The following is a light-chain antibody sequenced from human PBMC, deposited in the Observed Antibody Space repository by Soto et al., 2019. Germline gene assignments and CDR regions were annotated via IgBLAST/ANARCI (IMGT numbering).Light chain of an antibody. CDR2: GAS. CDR1: QSVSSSN. J-gene: IGKJ1*01. CDR3: QHYNNWPPWT. Sequence: EIVLTQSPGILSLSPGERATLSCRASQSVSSSNLAWYQQKPGQAPRLLIYGASIRATGIPARFSGSGSGTEFTLTISSLQSEDFAVYYCQHYNNWPPWTFGQGTKVDIK. V-gene: IGKV3-15*01.